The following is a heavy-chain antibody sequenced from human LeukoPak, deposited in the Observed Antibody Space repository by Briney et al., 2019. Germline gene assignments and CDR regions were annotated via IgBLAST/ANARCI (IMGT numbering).Heavy chain of an antibody. CDR2: TSSSGSTI. CDR3: ARAISYDFWSGYYHAPGD. J-gene: IGHJ4*02. D-gene: IGHD3-3*01. V-gene: IGHV3-11*01. CDR1: GFTFSDYY. Sequence: PGGSLRLSCAASGFTFSDYYMSWIRQAPGKGLEWVSYTSSSGSTIYYADSVKGRFSISRDNAKNSLSLQMNSLRAEDTAVYFCARAISYDFWSGYYHAPGDWGQGTLVTVSS.